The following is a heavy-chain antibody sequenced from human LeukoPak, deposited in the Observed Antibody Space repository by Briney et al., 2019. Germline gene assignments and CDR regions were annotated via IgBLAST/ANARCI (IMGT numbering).Heavy chain of an antibody. Sequence: SETLSLTCTVSGGPISSYYWSWIRQPPGKGLEWIGYIYTSGSTNYNPSLKSRVTISVDTSKNQFSLKLSSVTAADTAVYYCASSPGYSSGWPHYYYYMDVWGKGTTVTVSS. CDR2: IYTSGST. J-gene: IGHJ6*03. D-gene: IGHD6-19*01. CDR1: GGPISSYY. CDR3: ASSPGYSSGWPHYYYYMDV. V-gene: IGHV4-4*09.